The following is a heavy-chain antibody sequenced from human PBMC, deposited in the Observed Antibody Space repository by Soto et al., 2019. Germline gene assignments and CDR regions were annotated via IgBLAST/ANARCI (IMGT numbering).Heavy chain of an antibody. J-gene: IGHJ6*02. CDR3: AHRRSGMDV. V-gene: IGHV2-5*02. CDR2: IYWDDAK. CDR1: GSSLSSSGLG. Sequence: QITLKESGPTLVKPTQTLTLTCTFSGSSLSSSGLGVGWIRQPPEKALEWLALIYWDDAKRYSPSLKSRLTITQDTSKNQVVLTMTNMDPVDTATYYCAHRRSGMDVWGQGTTVTVSS.